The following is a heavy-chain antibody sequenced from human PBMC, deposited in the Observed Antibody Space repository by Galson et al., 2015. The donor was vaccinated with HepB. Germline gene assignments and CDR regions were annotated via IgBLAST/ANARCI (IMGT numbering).Heavy chain of an antibody. CDR3: AKGDIGYYKSFDY. V-gene: IGHV3-23*01. J-gene: IGHJ4*02. Sequence: SLRLSCAASGFTFSSYAMNWVRQAPGKGLEWVSAISGSGSGTNYAHSVKGRFTISRDNSQNTLYLQMDSLRAEDTAVYYCAKGDIGYYKSFDYWGQGTLVTVSS. D-gene: IGHD3-9*01. CDR2: ISGSGSGT. CDR1: GFTFSSYA.